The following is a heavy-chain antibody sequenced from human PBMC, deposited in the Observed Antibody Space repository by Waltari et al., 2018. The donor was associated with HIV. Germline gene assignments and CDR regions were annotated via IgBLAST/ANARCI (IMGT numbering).Heavy chain of an antibody. J-gene: IGHJ4*02. Sequence: QVQLQESGPGLVKPSETLSLTCTVSGGSISSYYWSWIRQPPGKGLEWIGYIYYSGSTNFNPSLKSRVTISVDTSKNQFSLKLSSVTAADTAVYYCARGRGYYYGSGSPDWGQGTLVTVSS. V-gene: IGHV4-59*01. CDR1: GGSISSYY. CDR3: ARGRGYYYGSGSPD. D-gene: IGHD3-10*01. CDR2: IYYSGST.